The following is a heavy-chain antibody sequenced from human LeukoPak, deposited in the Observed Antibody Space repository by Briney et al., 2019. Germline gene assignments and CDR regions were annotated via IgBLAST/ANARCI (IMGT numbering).Heavy chain of an antibody. Sequence: KTGGSLRLSCAASGFTFSDYYMSWIRQAPGKGLEWVSYISSSGSTIYYADSVKGRFTISRDNAKNSLYLQMNSLRAEDTAVYYCARTSSPYYDFWSGYLDLDCWGQGTLVTVSS. CDR3: ARTSSPYYDFWSGYLDLDC. CDR2: ISSSGSTI. CDR1: GFTFSDYY. J-gene: IGHJ4*02. D-gene: IGHD3-3*01. V-gene: IGHV3-11*01.